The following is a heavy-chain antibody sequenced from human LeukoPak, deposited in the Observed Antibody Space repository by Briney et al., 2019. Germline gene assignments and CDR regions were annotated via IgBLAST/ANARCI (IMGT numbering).Heavy chain of an antibody. CDR3: AKVRVDTAMDSYWYFDL. D-gene: IGHD5-18*01. V-gene: IGHV3-23*01. CDR1: GFTFSSYA. CDR2: ISGSGGST. J-gene: IGHJ2*01. Sequence: GGSLRLSCAASGFTFSSYAMSWVRQATGKGLEWVSAISGSGGSTYYADSVKGRFTISRDNSKNTLYLQMNSLRAEDTAVYYCAKVRVDTAMDSYWYFDLWGRGTLVTVSS.